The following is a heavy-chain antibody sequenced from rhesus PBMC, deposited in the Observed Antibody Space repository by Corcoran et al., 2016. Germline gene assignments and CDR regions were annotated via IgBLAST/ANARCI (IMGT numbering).Heavy chain of an antibody. J-gene: IGHJ2*01. Sequence: QVHLQESGPGLGKPSETLSLTCAVSGSYISRAYGRDWITQPPGKGLEWIGQIFGGTVSTYYNPSLKSRVTVSKDTSKNQFSLKLRSVTAADTAVYYCARAVYWYFDLWGPGSPITISS. V-gene: IGHV4-127*01. CDR3: ARAVYWYFDL. CDR2: IFGGTVST. CDR1: GSYISRAYG.